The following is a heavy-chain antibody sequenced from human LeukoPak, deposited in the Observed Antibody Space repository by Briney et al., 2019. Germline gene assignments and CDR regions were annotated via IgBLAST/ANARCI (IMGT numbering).Heavy chain of an antibody. D-gene: IGHD3-22*01. V-gene: IGHV4-31*03. CDR1: GGSISSGGYY. CDR2: IHYSGST. J-gene: IGHJ4*02. Sequence: SETLSLTCTVSGGSISSGGYYWSWIRQHPGTGLEWIGYIHYSGSTYYNPSLKSRVTISVDTSKNQFSLKLSSVTAADTAVYYCARGRFTYDSSGYYLDYWGQGTLVTVSS. CDR3: ARGRFTYDSSGYYLDY.